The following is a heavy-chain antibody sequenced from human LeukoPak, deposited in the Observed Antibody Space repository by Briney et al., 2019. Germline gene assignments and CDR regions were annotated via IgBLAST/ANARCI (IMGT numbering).Heavy chain of an antibody. CDR1: SYSISSGYY. J-gene: IGHJ6*03. V-gene: IGHV4-38-2*02. D-gene: IGHD2-15*01. CDR3: ASLGRGGYYYYYMDV. Sequence: SETLSLTCTVSSYSISSGYYWGWSRQPPGKGLEWIGRIYHSGSTYYNPSLKSRATISVDTSKNQFSLKLSSVTAADTAVYYCASLGRGGYYYYYMDVWGKGTTVTVSS. CDR2: IYHSGST.